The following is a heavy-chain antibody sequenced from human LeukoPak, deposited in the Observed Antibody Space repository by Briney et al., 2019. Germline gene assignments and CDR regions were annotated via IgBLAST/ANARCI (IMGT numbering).Heavy chain of an antibody. CDR1: GYTFTGYY. V-gene: IGHV1-2*02. D-gene: IGHD3-22*01. CDR3: ARGHDYYDSSGYVPY. CDR2: INPNSGGT. Sequence: ASVKVSCKASGYTFTGYYMHWVRQAPGQGLEWMGWINPNSGGTNYAQKFQGRVTMTRDTSISTAYMELSRLRSDDTAVYYCARGHDYYDSSGYVPYWGQGTLVTVSS. J-gene: IGHJ4*02.